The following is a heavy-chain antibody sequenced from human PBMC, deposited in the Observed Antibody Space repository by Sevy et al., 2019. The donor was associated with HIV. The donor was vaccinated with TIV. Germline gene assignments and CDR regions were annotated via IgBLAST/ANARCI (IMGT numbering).Heavy chain of an antibody. J-gene: IGHJ4*02. CDR3: ASSSGDSRGYYRRGHFDY. Sequence: SETLSLTCTVSGGSVSSGSYYWSWIRQPPGKGLEWIGYIYYSGSTNYNPSLKSRVTISIDTSKNQFSLKLSSVTAADTAVYYCASSSGDSRGYYRRGHFDYWGQGTLVTVSS. CDR1: GGSVSSGSYY. V-gene: IGHV4-61*01. CDR2: IYYSGST. D-gene: IGHD3-22*01.